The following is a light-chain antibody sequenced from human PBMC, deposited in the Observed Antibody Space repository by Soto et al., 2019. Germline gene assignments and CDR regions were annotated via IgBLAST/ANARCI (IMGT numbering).Light chain of an antibody. CDR1: HNDIGAYNY. Sequence: QSALTQPPSASGSPGQSVTFSCTGTHNDIGAYNYVSWYRQYPDKAPKLLVYQVFKRPSHVPDRFSGSKSGTSASLAISGLQSEDEADYYCAAWDDSLNGRVVFGGGTKVTVL. CDR3: AAWDDSLNGRVV. V-gene: IGLV2-8*01. CDR2: QVF. J-gene: IGLJ2*01.